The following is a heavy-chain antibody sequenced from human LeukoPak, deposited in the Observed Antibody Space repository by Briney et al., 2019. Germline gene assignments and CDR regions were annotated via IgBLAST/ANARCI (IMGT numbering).Heavy chain of an antibody. Sequence: SETLSLTCTVSGGSISSYYWSWIRQPPGKGLEWIGYIKYSGSPNYNPSLKSRVTISVDTSKNQFSLSLSSVTAADTAVYYCARDGDYWGQGTLVTVSS. CDR1: GGSISSYY. V-gene: IGHV4-59*01. CDR3: ARDGDY. J-gene: IGHJ4*02. CDR2: IKYSGSP.